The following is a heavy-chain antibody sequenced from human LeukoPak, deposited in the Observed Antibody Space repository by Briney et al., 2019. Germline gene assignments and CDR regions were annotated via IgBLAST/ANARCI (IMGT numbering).Heavy chain of an antibody. D-gene: IGHD3-22*01. V-gene: IGHV3-23*01. CDR3: AKDPSYDSSGYPHGMDV. Sequence: GGSLRLSCAASGFTFSSYAMSWVRQAPGKGLEWVSAISGSGGSTYYADSVKGRFTISRDNSKNTLYLQMNSLRAEDTAVYYCAKDPSYDSSGYPHGMDVWGQGTTVTVSS. CDR2: ISGSGGST. J-gene: IGHJ6*02. CDR1: GFTFSSYA.